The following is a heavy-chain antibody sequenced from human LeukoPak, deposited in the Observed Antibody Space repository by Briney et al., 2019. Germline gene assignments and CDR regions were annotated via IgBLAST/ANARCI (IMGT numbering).Heavy chain of an antibody. CDR1: GFTFSSYA. Sequence: GGSLRLSCAASGFTFSSYAMSWVRQAPGKGLEWVSAISNNGGYTYYANSVKGRFTISRDNSKNTLSLQLNSLRAEDTAVYYCAKGTSSSCYSAPNYWGQGTLVTVSS. CDR2: ISNNGGYT. V-gene: IGHV3-23*01. D-gene: IGHD2-15*01. CDR3: AKGTSSSCYSAPNY. J-gene: IGHJ4*02.